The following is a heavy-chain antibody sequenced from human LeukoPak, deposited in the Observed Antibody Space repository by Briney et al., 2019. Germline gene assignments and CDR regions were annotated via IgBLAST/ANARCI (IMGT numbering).Heavy chain of an antibody. CDR1: GFTFKSHA. D-gene: IGHD2-2*01. J-gene: IGHJ4*02. V-gene: IGHV3-30-3*01. CDR2: ISCDATKK. CDR3: ARDLSTCYATDY. Sequence: GGSLRLSCAASGFTFKSHAMHWVRQAPGKGLEWVAFISCDATKKDYVDSVKGRFTVSRDNSKSTLYLQMNSLRLEDTAVYYCARDLSTCYATDYWGQGTLVTVSS.